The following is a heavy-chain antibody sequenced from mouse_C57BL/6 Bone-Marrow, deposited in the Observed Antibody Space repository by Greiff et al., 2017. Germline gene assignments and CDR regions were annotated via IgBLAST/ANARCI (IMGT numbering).Heavy chain of an antibody. Sequence: EVKLVESGGGLVQPGGSMKLSCVASGFTFSNYWMNWVRQSPEKGLEWVAQIRLKSDNYATHYAESVKGRFTISRDDSKSIVYLQMNNLRAEDTGIYYCTGVYDYDDRYYFDYWGQDATLTVSS. CDR1: GFTFSNYW. CDR3: TGVYDYDDRYYFDY. CDR2: IRLKSDNYAT. J-gene: IGHJ2*01. D-gene: IGHD2-4*01. V-gene: IGHV6-3*01.